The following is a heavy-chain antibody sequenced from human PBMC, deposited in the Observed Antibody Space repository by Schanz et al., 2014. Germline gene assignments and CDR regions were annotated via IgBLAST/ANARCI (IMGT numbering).Heavy chain of an antibody. D-gene: IGHD2-2*01. CDR2: IYTSGST. V-gene: IGHV4-61*02. CDR3: AKDLLYGAPMPLNHLDY. Sequence: QVQLQESGPGLVKPSQTLSLTCIVSGGSISSGTYYWSWLRQPAGKGLEWIGRIYTSGSTNYNPSLKSRVTMSVDTSKNQFSLNLSSATAEDTAVYYCAKDLLYGAPMPLNHLDYWGQGTLVTVSS. CDR1: GGSISSGTYY. J-gene: IGHJ4*02.